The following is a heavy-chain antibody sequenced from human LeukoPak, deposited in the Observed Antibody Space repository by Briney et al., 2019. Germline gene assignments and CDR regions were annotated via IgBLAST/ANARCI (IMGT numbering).Heavy chain of an antibody. D-gene: IGHD6-13*01. J-gene: IGHJ6*03. CDR2: ISYDGSNK. CDR3: ARWSWGQQLVPYYYMDV. V-gene: IGHV3-30*04. Sequence: PGRSLRLSCAASGFTLSSYAMHWVRQAPGKGLEWVAVISYDGSNKYYADSVKGRFTISRDNSKNTLYLQMNSLRAEDTAVYYCARWSWGQQLVPYYYMDVWGKGTTVTVSS. CDR1: GFTLSSYA.